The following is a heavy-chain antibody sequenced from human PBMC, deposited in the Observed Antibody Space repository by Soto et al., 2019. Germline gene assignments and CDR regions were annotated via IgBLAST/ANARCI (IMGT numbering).Heavy chain of an antibody. J-gene: IGHJ6*02. CDR1: GFPFNTYA. Sequence: PGGSLRLSCTGSGFPFNTYAMTLVRQSPGKGLEWVSGISDSGDKTYYADSVKGRLTISRDNSESTLYLQMESLRAEDTAIYYCAKETRVTILGVVIPQGDNDYGMDVWGQGTTVTVSS. CDR2: ISDSGDKT. CDR3: AKETRVTILGVVIPQGDNDYGMDV. V-gene: IGHV3-23*01. D-gene: IGHD3-3*01.